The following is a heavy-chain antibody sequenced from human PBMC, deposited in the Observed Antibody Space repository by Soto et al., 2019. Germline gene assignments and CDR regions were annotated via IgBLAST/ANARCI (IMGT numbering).Heavy chain of an antibody. Sequence: PSETLSLTCAVSGGSISSGGYSWSWIRQPPGKGLEWIGYIYHSGSTYYNPSLKSRVTISVDRSKNQFSLKLSSVTAADTAVYYCAIDSIAKTGVWVSFDLWGQGTKDTVSS. CDR2: IYHSGST. CDR1: GGSISSGGYS. CDR3: AIDSIAKTGVWVSFDL. J-gene: IGHJ3*01. D-gene: IGHD2-8*01. V-gene: IGHV4-30-2*01.